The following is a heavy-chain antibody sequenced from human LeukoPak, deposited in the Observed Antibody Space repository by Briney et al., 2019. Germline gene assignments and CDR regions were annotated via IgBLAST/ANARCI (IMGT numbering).Heavy chain of an antibody. CDR2: INPNSGGT. D-gene: IGHD3-10*01. J-gene: IGHJ6*02. CDR1: GYTFTGYY. Sequence: ASVKVSCKASGYTFTGYYMHWVRQAPGQGLEWMGWINPNSGGTNYAQKFQGRVTMTRDTPISTAYMELSRLRSDDTAVYYCARVPYGSGARRPYYYGMDVWGQGTTVTVSS. CDR3: ARVPYGSGARRPYYYGMDV. V-gene: IGHV1-2*02.